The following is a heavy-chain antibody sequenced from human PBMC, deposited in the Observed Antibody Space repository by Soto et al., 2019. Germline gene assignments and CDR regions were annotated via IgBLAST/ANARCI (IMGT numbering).Heavy chain of an antibody. CDR1: GFTFSSYA. CDR3: AKCFDGSGSYDAFDI. V-gene: IGHV3-23*01. J-gene: IGHJ3*02. CDR2: ISGSGGST. Sequence: GESLKISCAASGFTFSSYAMSWVRQAPGKGLEWVSAISGSGGSTYYADSVKGRFTISRDNSKNTLYLQMNSLRAEDTAVYYCAKCFDGSGSYDAFDIWGQGTMVTVSS. D-gene: IGHD3-10*01.